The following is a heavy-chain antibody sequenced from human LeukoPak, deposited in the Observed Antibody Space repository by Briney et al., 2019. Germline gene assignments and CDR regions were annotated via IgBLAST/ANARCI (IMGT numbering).Heavy chain of an antibody. J-gene: IGHJ4*02. CDR1: GFTFSNYA. CDR3: AKDRRDYIVAAVFDY. CDR2: IGGGGGNI. V-gene: IGHV3-23*01. D-gene: IGHD5-12*01. Sequence: GGSLRLSCAASGFTFSNYAMIWVRQAPGKGLEWVSAIGGGGGNIHYAESVKGRFTISRDNSKNTLYLQMNSLRAEDTAVYYCAKDRRDYIVAAVFDYWGQGTLVTVSS.